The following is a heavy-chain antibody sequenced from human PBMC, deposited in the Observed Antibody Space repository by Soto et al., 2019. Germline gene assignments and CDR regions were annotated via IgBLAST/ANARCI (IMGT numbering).Heavy chain of an antibody. CDR1: GFTFSSYA. J-gene: IGHJ4*02. CDR3: ARDIWVYSYGYTGGFDY. Sequence: LRLSCAASGFTFSSYAMHWVRQAPGKGLEWVAVISYDGSNKYYADSVKGRFTISRDNSKNTLYLQMNSLRAEDTAVYYCARDIWVYSYGYTGGFDYWGQGTLVTVSS. CDR2: ISYDGSNK. D-gene: IGHD5-18*01. V-gene: IGHV3-30-3*01.